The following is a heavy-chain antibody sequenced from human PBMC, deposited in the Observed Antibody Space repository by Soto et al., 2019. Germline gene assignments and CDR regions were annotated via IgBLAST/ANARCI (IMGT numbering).Heavy chain of an antibody. CDR1: GGTFSSYA. J-gene: IGHJ6*02. CDR3: ASHSGRSTEGLYYYGMDV. D-gene: IGHD1-26*01. V-gene: IGHV1-69*12. Sequence: QVQLVQSGAEVKKPGSSVKVSCKASGGTFSSYAISWGRQAPGQGLEWMGGIIPIFGAADYAQKFQGRVTITAEESTSPAYIEPSSLRPDATAVYYWASHSGRSTEGLYYYGMDVWGHGTTVTVSS. CDR2: IIPIFGAA.